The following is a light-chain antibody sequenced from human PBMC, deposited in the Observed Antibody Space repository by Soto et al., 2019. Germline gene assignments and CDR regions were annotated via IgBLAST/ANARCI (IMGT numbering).Light chain of an antibody. CDR1: QSVSSSY. CDR2: GAS. J-gene: IGKJ1*01. V-gene: IGKV3-20*01. CDR3: QQYGSSQWA. Sequence: EIVLTQSPGTVSLSPGEIATLSCRASQSVSSSYLAWYQQKPGQAPSLLIYGASTRATGIPYRFSGSGSGTDVTLTISRLEPEDFAVYYCQQYGSSQWAFGQGTKVEIK.